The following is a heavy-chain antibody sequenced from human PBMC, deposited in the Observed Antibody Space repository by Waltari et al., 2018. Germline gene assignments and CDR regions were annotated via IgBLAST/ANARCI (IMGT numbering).Heavy chain of an antibody. V-gene: IGHV1-69*01. CDR1: GGTFRSYA. CDR2: IIPIFGTA. CDR3: AREGSRCSSTSCYEY. Sequence: QVQLVQSGAEVKKPGSSVKVSCKASGGTFRSYAISRLRQSPGQGLEWMGGIIPIFGTANYAQKFQGRVTITADESTSTAYMELSSLRSEDTAVYYCAREGSRCSSTSCYEYWGQGTLVTVSS. J-gene: IGHJ4*02. D-gene: IGHD2-2*01.